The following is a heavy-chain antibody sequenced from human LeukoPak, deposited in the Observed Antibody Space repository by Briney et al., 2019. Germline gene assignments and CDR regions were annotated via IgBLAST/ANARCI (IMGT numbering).Heavy chain of an antibody. CDR2: ISYDGSNK. CDR3: ARDKGYYYDSSGYLFDI. J-gene: IGHJ3*02. CDR1: GFTFSSYG. Sequence: PGRSLRLSCAASGFTFSSYGMHWVRQAPGKGLEWVAVISYDGSNKNYADSVKGRFTISRDNSKSTLYLQMNSLRAEDTAVYYCARDKGYYYDSSGYLFDIWGQGTMVTVSS. D-gene: IGHD3-22*01. V-gene: IGHV3-30*03.